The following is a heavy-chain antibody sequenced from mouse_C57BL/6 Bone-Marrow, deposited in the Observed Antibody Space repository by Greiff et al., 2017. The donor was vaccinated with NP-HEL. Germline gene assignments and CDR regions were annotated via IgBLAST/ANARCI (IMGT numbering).Heavy chain of an antibody. CDR3: ALPGFDY. CDR1: GYSFTGYY. V-gene: IGHV1-42*01. Sequence: VQLQQPGPELVKPGASVKISCKASGYSFTGYYMNWVKQSPEKSLEWIGEINPSTGGTTYNQKFKAKATLTVDKSSSTAYMQLKSLTSEDSAVYYCALPGFDYWGQGTTLTVSS. J-gene: IGHJ2*01. CDR2: INPSTGGT.